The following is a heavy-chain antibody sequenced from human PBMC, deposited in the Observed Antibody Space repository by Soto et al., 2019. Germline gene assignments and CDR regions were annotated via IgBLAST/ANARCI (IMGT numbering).Heavy chain of an antibody. Sequence: PGGSLRLSCAASGFTFDDYAMHWVRQAPGKGLEWVSGISWNSGSIGYADSVKGRFTISRDNAKNSLYLQMNSLRAEDMAVYYCARDFYGTDYWGQGTLVTVSS. CDR1: GFTFDDYA. J-gene: IGHJ4*02. CDR2: ISWNSGSI. CDR3: ARDFYGTDY. D-gene: IGHD4-17*01. V-gene: IGHV3-9*03.